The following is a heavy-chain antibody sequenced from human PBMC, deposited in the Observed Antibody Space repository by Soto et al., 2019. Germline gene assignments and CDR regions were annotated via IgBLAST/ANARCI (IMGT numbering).Heavy chain of an antibody. D-gene: IGHD6-6*01. V-gene: IGHV3-30*18. J-gene: IGHJ6*02. CDR2: ISYDGSNK. CDR3: AKSLKAARSKEPCYYYGMDV. Sequence: PGGSLRLSCAASGFTFSSYGMHWVRQAPGKGLEWVAVISYDGSNKYYADSVKGRFTISRDNSKNTLYLQMNSLRAEDTAVYYCAKSLKAARSKEPCYYYGMDVWGQGTTVTVSS. CDR1: GFTFSSYG.